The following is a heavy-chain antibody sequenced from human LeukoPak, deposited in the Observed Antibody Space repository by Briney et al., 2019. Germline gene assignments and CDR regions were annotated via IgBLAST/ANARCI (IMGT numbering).Heavy chain of an antibody. Sequence: GESLKISCKGSGYNFASHWIGWVRQMPGKGLEWMGIIYPGDSDTRYSPSFQGQVTISADKSISTAYLQWSSLKASDTAMYYCARHRDTAARFDPWGQGTLVTVSS. V-gene: IGHV5-51*01. D-gene: IGHD5-18*01. CDR2: IYPGDSDT. CDR3: ARHRDTAARFDP. J-gene: IGHJ5*02. CDR1: GYNFASHW.